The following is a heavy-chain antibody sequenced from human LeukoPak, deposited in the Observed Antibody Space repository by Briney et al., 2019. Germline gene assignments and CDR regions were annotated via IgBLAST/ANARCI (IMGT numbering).Heavy chain of an antibody. D-gene: IGHD3-10*01. Sequence: SETLSLTCAVYGGSFNGYYWSWIRQPPGKGLEWIGEINHSGSTNYNPSLKSRVTMSVDTSKNQVSLKLSSVTAADTAVYYCARGPGSGSYFAWFDPWGQGTQVTVSS. CDR3: ARGPGSGSYFAWFDP. V-gene: IGHV4-34*01. J-gene: IGHJ5*02. CDR2: INHSGST. CDR1: GGSFNGYY.